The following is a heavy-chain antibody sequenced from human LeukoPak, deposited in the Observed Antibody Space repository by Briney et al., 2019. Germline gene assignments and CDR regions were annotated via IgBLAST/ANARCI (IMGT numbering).Heavy chain of an antibody. D-gene: IGHD5-18*01. CDR1: GFTFSNYW. CDR2: INSDGSST. J-gene: IGHJ4*02. V-gene: IGHV3-74*01. Sequence: GGSLRLSCVASGFTFSNYWMHWVRQAPEKGLVWVSRINSDGSSTSYADSVKGRFTISRDNAKNTLNLQMNSLRAEDTAVYYCARGYSYGYRIDYWGQGTLVTVSS. CDR3: ARGYSYGYRIDY.